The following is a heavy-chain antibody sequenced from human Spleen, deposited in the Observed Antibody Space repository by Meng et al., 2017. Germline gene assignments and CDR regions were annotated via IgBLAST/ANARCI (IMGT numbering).Heavy chain of an antibody. D-gene: IGHD3-10*01. CDR2: INPKSGDT. CDR1: GYTFPDYW. CDR3: ARIHISRYYGSGSYYGNYYYYGMDV. V-gene: IGHV1-2*06. Sequence: ASVKVSCKPSGYTFPDYWLHWVRRAPGQGLEWMGRINPKSGDTHYAQKFQGRVTMTRDTSISTAYMELSRLRSDDTAVYYCARIHISRYYGSGSYYGNYYYYGMDVWGQGTTVTVSS. J-gene: IGHJ6*02.